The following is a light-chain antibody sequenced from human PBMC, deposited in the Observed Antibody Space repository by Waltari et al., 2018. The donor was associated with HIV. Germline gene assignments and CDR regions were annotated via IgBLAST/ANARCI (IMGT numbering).Light chain of an antibody. CDR1: SSDIGRYNY. CDR2: DGR. CDR3: SSYTGSNTLGV. J-gene: IGLJ1*01. V-gene: IGLV2-14*03. Sequence: QSALTQPASVSGSPGQSITISCTGASSDIGRYNYVSWYQQHPDKAPKLIIYDGRSRPSGISDRFSGSKSGNTASLTISGLQDEDEADYYCSSYTGSNTLGVIGTGTRVTVL.